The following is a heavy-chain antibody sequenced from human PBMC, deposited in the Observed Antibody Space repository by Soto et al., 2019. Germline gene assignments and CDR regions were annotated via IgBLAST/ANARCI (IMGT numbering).Heavy chain of an antibody. CDR3: ASNYAYAEGYYWYGIDV. V-gene: IGHV3-74*01. CDR2: ISSYGSDT. CDR1: GFTFSRYW. J-gene: IGHJ6*02. Sequence: SLRLSCAASGFTFSRYWMHWVRQAPGKGLVWVSRISSYGSDTHYADSVKGRFTISRDNAKNTLYLQMNSLRADDTAVYYCASNYAYAEGYYWYGIDVWGQGTTVTVSS. D-gene: IGHD3-16*01.